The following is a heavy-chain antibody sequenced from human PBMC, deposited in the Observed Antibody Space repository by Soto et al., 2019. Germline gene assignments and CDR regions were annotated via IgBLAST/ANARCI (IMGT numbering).Heavy chain of an antibody. V-gene: IGHV4-59*01. CDR1: GGSISSYY. D-gene: IGHD4-17*01. CDR3: ARDRTVTTDYYYYYGMDV. CDR2: IYYSGST. J-gene: IGHJ6*02. Sequence: SETLSLTCTVSGGSISSYYWCWIRQPPGKGLEWIGYIYYSGSTNYNPSLKSRVTISVDTSKNQFSLKLSSVTAADTAVYYCARDRTVTTDYYYYYGMDVWGQGTTVTVSS.